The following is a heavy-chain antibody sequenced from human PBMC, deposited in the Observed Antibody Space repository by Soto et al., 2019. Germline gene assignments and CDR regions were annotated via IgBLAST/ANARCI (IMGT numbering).Heavy chain of an antibody. J-gene: IGHJ4*02. D-gene: IGHD1-26*01. CDR1: GFTFSSYA. CDR3: AIRGSGSYYDY. CDR2: ISGSGGST. Sequence: EVQLLESGGGLVQPGGSLRLSCAASGFTFSSYAVRWVRQAPVKGLEWVSAISGSGGSTYYADSVKGRFTISRDNSKHTLYLQRNSLRAEDTAVYYCAIRGSGSYYDYWGQGTLVTVSS. V-gene: IGHV3-23*01.